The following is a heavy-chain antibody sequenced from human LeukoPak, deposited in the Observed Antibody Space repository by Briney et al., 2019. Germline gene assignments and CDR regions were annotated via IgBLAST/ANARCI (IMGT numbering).Heavy chain of an antibody. J-gene: IGHJ5*02. D-gene: IGHD2-8*01. V-gene: IGHV3-48*04. Sequence: GGSLRLSCAASEFAFSSYSMNWVRQAPGKGLEWVSYISSTSSTIDYADSVKGRFTISRDNAKNSLFLQMNSLRVDDTAVYYCASQRQWDWFDPWGQGTLVTVSS. CDR1: EFAFSSYS. CDR2: ISSTSSTI. CDR3: ASQRQWDWFDP.